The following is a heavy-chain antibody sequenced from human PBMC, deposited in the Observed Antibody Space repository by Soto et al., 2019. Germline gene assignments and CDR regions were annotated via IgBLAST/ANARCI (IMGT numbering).Heavy chain of an antibody. CDR1: DGSISSYY. D-gene: IGHD1-26*01. CDR3: AGDIRSGSYRFDY. J-gene: IGHJ4*02. CDR2: IYDSGST. Sequence: SETLSLTCTVSDGSISSYYWSWLRQPPGKGLEWIGYIYDSGSTLYNPSLKSRVTISVDRPNNQFSLKLSSVTAVDTAIYYCAGDIRSGSYRFDYWGQGALVTVSS. V-gene: IGHV4-59*08.